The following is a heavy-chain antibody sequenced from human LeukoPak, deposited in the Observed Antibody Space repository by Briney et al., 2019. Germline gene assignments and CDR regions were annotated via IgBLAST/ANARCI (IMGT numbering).Heavy chain of an antibody. D-gene: IGHD1-7*01. CDR1: GFTFSTFP. CDR2: ISNDGVNQ. V-gene: IGHV3-30*16. Sequence: RPGRSQRLSCAASGFTFSTFPMHWVRQAPGKGLQWVAVISNDGVNQYYADSAKGRFTISRDNSKNTLFLQMNSLTTEDTAVYYCARGAGTMVYYIDVWGKGTTVTVSS. J-gene: IGHJ6*03. CDR3: ARGAGTMVYYIDV.